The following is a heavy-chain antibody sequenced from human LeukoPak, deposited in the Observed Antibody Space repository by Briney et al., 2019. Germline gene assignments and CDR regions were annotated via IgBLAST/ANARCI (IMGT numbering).Heavy chain of an antibody. J-gene: IGHJ4*02. D-gene: IGHD3-10*01. CDR1: GYTFTGYY. V-gene: IGHV1-2*02. CDR3: ARSGRGHVYGFFDY. Sequence: ASVKASCKAAGYTFTGYYMHWVRQAPAQGLEWMGWVNTHTGATNYAQKFQGAVTMTRDTSISTAYMELSRPRSDDTAMYYCARSGRGHVYGFFDYWGQGTLVTVSS. CDR2: VNTHTGAT.